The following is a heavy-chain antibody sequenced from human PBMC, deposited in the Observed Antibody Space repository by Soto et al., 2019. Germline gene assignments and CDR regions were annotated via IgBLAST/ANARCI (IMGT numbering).Heavy chain of an antibody. V-gene: IGHV4-30-2*01. CDR2: INHLETT. J-gene: IGHJ4*02. Sequence: QLQLHESGSALVEPSQTLSLTCSVTGASLTYGGYSWSWMRQTPGKGLEWLGYINHLETTFYNQSFESRLTLSIDRTKNQFSLNLKSVTAADRAVYYCARCGGYDSCEYWGQGILVTVSS. CDR1: GASLTYGGYS. D-gene: IGHD5-12*01. CDR3: ARCGGYDSCEY.